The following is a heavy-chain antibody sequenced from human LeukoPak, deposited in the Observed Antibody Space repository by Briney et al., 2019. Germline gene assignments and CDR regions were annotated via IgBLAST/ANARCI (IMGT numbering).Heavy chain of an antibody. CDR3: AFLDIYDGSGYYKGYFNY. Sequence: ASVKVSCKASGYSLTSYYIHWVRQAPGQGLEWMARINPSDGSTPYAQKFQGRVTMTEDTSTDTAYMELSTLRSEDTAVYYCAFLDIYDGSGYYKGYFNYWGQGTLVTVSS. V-gene: IGHV1-46*01. J-gene: IGHJ4*02. CDR1: GYSLTSYY. D-gene: IGHD3-22*01. CDR2: INPSDGST.